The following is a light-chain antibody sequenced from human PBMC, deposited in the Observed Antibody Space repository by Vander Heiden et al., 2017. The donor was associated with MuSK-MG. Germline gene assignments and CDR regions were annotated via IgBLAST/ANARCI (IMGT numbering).Light chain of an antibody. CDR3: QKYNSAPF. J-gene: IGKJ3*01. V-gene: IGKV1-27*01. CDR1: QGISNY. Sequence: DIQMTQSPSSLSASVGDRVTITCRASQGISNYLAWYQQKPGKVPKLLIYAASTLQSGVPSRFSGSGSGTDFTLTISSLQPEDVATYSCQKYNSAPFFGPGTKVDIK. CDR2: AAS.